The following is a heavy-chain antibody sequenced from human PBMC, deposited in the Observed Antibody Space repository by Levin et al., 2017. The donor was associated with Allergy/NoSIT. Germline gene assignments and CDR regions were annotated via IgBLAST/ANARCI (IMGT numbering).Heavy chain of an antibody. J-gene: IGHJ4*02. CDR1: GYTFTDYY. V-gene: IGHV1-2*02. D-gene: IGHD4-17*01. CDR3: ARNDYGDYVQNFDY. Sequence: VASVKVSCKAAGYTFTDYYMHWVRQAPGQGLEWMGWVNCNSGDTHYAQKFQGRVTMTRDTSITTAYIELSSLRSDDTALYYCARNDYGDYVQNFDYWGQGTLATVSS. CDR2: VNCNSGDT.